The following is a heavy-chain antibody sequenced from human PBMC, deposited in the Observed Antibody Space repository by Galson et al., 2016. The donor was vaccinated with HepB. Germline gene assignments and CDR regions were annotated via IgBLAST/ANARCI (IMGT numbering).Heavy chain of an antibody. D-gene: IGHD2-15*01. V-gene: IGHV3-30-3*01. J-gene: IGHJ6*02. CDR2: LSYDGSNK. CDR1: GFTFSSYA. Sequence: SLRLSCAASGFTFSSYAMHWVRQAPGKGLEWVAVLSYDGSNKYYADSVKGRFTISRDNSKNTLFLQMTSLRAEDTALYYCARDSGLLLAVVVAAPGSGSMNGWGQGTTVTVSS. CDR3: ARDSGLLLAVVVAAPGSGSMNG.